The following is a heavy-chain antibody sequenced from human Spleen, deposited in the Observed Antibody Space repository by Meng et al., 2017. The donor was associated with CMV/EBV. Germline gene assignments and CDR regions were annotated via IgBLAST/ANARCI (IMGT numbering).Heavy chain of an antibody. J-gene: IGHJ5*02. Sequence: ESLKISCTVTGGSVSVSNYYWGWIRQPPGKGLEWIGSISYGGTADYNPSLKSRVTVSVDTPKDQFSLRLRSVTAADTAVYYCARLVLPWGDHLVEDSGGKWFDPWGQGNPVTVSS. CDR1: GGSVSVSNYY. V-gene: IGHV4-39*01. CDR2: ISYGGTA. CDR3: ARLVLPWGDHLVEDSGGKWFDP. D-gene: IGHD2-15*01.